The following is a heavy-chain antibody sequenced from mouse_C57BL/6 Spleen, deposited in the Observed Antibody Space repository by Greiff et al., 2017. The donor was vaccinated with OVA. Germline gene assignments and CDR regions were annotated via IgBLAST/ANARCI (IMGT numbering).Heavy chain of an antibody. CDR2: IHPNSGST. CDR1: GYTFTSYW. V-gene: IGHV1-64*01. CDR3: ARWYGSSYAWFAY. D-gene: IGHD1-1*01. J-gene: IGHJ3*01. Sequence: QVQLKQPGAELVKPGASVKLSCKASGYTFTSYWMHWVKQRPGQGLEWIGMIHPNSGSTNYNEKFKSKATLTVDKSSSTAYMQLSSLTSEDSAVYYCARWYGSSYAWFAYWGQGTLVTVSA.